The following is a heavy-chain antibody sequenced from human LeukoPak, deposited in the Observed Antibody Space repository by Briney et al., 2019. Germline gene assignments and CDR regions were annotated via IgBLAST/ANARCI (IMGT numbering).Heavy chain of an antibody. CDR2: ISYSGTT. V-gene: IGHV4-39*01. Sequence: SETLSLTCTASDGSIASSFYYWGWIRQPPGKGLQWIGTISYSGTTDYNPSLKNRVTVSIDTSKDHFSLKLTSVTAADSAVYYCARQRLLGDYFDSWGQGALVTVFS. D-gene: IGHD2/OR15-2a*01. J-gene: IGHJ4*02. CDR1: DGSIASSFYY. CDR3: ARQRLLGDYFDS.